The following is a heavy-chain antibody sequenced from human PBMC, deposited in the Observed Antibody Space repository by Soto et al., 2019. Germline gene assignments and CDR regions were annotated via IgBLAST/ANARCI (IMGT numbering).Heavy chain of an antibody. J-gene: IGHJ6*03. Sequence: HVTLKESGPVLVNPTETLTLTCTVSGFSLSNGKVGVSWIRQPPGKALEWLAHIFSNDEKSYRTSLKSRLTISEDTSKSQVVLTMTNVDPVDTATYYCARILLGRSVAGGYFFMGVWGKGTTVTVSS. CDR1: GFSLSNGKVG. D-gene: IGHD6-19*01. V-gene: IGHV2-26*01. CDR2: IFSNDEK. CDR3: ARILLGRSVAGGYFFMGV.